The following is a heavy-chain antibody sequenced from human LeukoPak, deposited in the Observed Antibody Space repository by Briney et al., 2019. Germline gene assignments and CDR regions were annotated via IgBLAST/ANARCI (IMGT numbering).Heavy chain of an antibody. J-gene: IGHJ4*02. Sequence: GGSLRLSCAASGFTFSSYSMNWVRQAPGKGLEWVSSIRSSSSYIYYADSVKGRFTISRDNAKNSLYLQMNSLRAEDTAVYYCARDHPRYCSSTSCYTPPDYWGQGTLVTVSS. V-gene: IGHV3-21*01. D-gene: IGHD2-2*02. CDR3: ARDHPRYCSSTSCYTPPDY. CDR2: IRSSSSYI. CDR1: GFTFSSYS.